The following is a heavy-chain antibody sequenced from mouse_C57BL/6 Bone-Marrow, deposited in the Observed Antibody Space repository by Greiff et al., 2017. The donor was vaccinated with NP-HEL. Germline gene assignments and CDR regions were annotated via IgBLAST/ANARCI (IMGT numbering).Heavy chain of an antibody. CDR1: GFTFSDYG. CDR2: ISSGSSTI. J-gene: IGHJ3*01. D-gene: IGHD2-4*01. V-gene: IGHV5-17*01. Sequence: VHVKQSGGGLVKPGGSLKLSCAASGFTFSDYGMHWVRQAPEKGLEWVAYISSGSSTIYYADTVKGRFTISRDNAKNTLFLQMTSLRSEDTAMYYCARSIYYDYDWFAYWGQGTLVTVSA. CDR3: ARSIYYDYDWFAY.